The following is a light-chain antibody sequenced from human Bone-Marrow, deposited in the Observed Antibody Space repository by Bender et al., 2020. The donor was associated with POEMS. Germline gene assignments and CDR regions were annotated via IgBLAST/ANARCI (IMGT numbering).Light chain of an antibody. Sequence: QSALTQPASVSGSPGQSITISCTGTSSDVGAYDYVSWYQQHTGKAPKLMMYDVSTRPSGLSNRFSGSKSDYTASLTISGLQAEDEADYYCASFTTSNTVIFGGGTKLTVL. V-gene: IGLV2-14*03. CDR1: SSDVGAYDY. CDR2: DVS. J-gene: IGLJ2*01. CDR3: ASFTTSNTVI.